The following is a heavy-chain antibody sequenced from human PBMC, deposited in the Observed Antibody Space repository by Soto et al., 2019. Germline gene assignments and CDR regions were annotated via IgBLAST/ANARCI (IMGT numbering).Heavy chain of an antibody. D-gene: IGHD3-3*01. J-gene: IGHJ3*02. CDR3: AKDIVIFGVVPRRAFDM. Sequence: GESLKISCKGSGYSFTSYWIGWVRQMPGKGLEWMGIIYPGDSDTRYSPSFQGQVTISADKSISTAYLQWSSLKASDTALYYCAKDIVIFGVVPRRAFDMWGQGTMVTVSS. CDR1: GYSFTSYW. V-gene: IGHV5-51*01. CDR2: IYPGDSDT.